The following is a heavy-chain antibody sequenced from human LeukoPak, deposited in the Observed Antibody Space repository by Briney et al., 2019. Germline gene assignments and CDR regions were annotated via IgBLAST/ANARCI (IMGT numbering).Heavy chain of an antibody. J-gene: IGHJ6*02. Sequence: PSETLSLTCAVYGGSFSGYYWSWIRQAPGKGLEWVGRIKSKTDGGTTDYAAPVKGRFTISRDDSKNTLYLQMNSLKTEDTAVYYCTTDATVAGLDYYYGMDVWGQGTTVTVSS. CDR3: TTDATVAGLDYYYGMDV. D-gene: IGHD6-19*01. CDR2: IKSKTDGGTT. CDR1: GGSFSGYY. V-gene: IGHV3-15*07.